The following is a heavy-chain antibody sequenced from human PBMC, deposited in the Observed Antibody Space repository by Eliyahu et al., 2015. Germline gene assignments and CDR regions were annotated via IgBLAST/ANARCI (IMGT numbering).Heavy chain of an antibody. CDR3: AVRIVGASGFFDY. CDR2: IYSGGST. D-gene: IGHD1-26*01. J-gene: IGHJ4*02. V-gene: IGHV3-66*02. CDR1: GFTVSSNY. Sequence: EVQLVESGGGLVQPGGSLRLSCAASGFTVSSNYMSWVRQAPGKGLEWVSXIYSGGSTYYADSVKGRFTISRDNSKNTLYLQMNSLRAEDTAVYYCAVRIVGASGFFDYWGQGTLVTVSS.